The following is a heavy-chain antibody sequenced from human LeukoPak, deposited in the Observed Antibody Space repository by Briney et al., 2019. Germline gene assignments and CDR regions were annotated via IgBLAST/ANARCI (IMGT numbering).Heavy chain of an antibody. V-gene: IGHV4-59*08. CDR2: IYYRGST. Sequence: PSETLSLTCTVSGGSISSYYWSWIRQPPGEGVEWSGYIYYRGSTHSHPSLKSRVTISVDTSKNQFSLKLSSVTAADTAVYYCARHKQLVRRERIYYFDYWGQGTLVTVSS. CDR1: GGSISSYY. D-gene: IGHD6-6*01. CDR3: ARHKQLVRRERIYYFDY. J-gene: IGHJ4*02.